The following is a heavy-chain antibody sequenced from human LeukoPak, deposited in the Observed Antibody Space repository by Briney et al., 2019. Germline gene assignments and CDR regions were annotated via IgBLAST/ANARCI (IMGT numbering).Heavy chain of an antibody. CDR2: INHSGST. J-gene: IGHJ6*03. Sequence: SETLSLTCAVYGGSFSGYYWSWIRQPPGKGLEWIGEINHSGSTNYNPFLKSRVTISVDTSKNQFSLKLSSVTAADTAVYYCARRIAVAGTAIYMDVWGKGTTVTISS. CDR1: GGSFSGYY. D-gene: IGHD6-19*01. V-gene: IGHV4-34*01. CDR3: ARRIAVAGTAIYMDV.